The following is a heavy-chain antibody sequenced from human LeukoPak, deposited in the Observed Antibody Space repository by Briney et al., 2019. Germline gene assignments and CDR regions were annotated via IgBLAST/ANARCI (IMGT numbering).Heavy chain of an antibody. J-gene: IGHJ4*02. CDR3: AREVDSSGWDEIDY. Sequence: GASVKVSCKASGYTFTGYYMHWVRQAPGQGLEWMRWINPNSGGTNYAQKFQGGVTMTRDTSISTAYMELSRLRSDDTAVYYCAREVDSSGWDEIDYWGQGTLVTVSS. CDR1: GYTFTGYY. V-gene: IGHV1-2*02. CDR2: INPNSGGT. D-gene: IGHD6-19*01.